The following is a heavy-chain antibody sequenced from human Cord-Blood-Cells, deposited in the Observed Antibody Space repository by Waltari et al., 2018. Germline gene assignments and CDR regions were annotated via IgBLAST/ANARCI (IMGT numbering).Heavy chain of an antibody. CDR3: ARGGLERQGDAFDI. Sequence: QVQLVQSGAEVKKPGSSVKVSCKASGGPFSSHAISWVPQAPGQGLEWMGGIIPIFGTANYAQKFQGRVTITADESTSTAYMELSSLRSEDTAVYYCARGGLERQGDAFDIWGQGTMVTVSS. D-gene: IGHD1-1*01. J-gene: IGHJ3*02. V-gene: IGHV1-69*01. CDR1: GGPFSSHA. CDR2: IIPIFGTA.